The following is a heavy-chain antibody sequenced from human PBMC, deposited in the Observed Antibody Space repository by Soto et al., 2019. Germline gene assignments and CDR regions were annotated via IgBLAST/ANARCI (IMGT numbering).Heavy chain of an antibody. CDR2: INPSGGST. Sequence: ASVKVSCKASGYTFTSYYMHWVRQAPGQGLEWMGIINPSGGSTSYAQKFQGRVTMTRDASTSTVYMELSSLRSEDTAVYYCARDTGLVFYGMDVWGQGTTVTVSS. CDR1: GYTFTSYY. J-gene: IGHJ6*02. V-gene: IGHV1-46*01. CDR3: ARDTGLVFYGMDV. D-gene: IGHD3-10*01.